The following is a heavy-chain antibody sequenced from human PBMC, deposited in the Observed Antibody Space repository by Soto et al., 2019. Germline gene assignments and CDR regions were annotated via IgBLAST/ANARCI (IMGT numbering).Heavy chain of an antibody. Sequence: QVQLVQSGAEVKKPGASVKVSCKASGYTFTSYGISWVRQAPGQVLEWMGWISAYNGNTNYAQKLQGRVTMTTDTSTSTAYMELRSLRSDDTAVYYCARGQNVDYSPGNNWFDPWGQGTLVTVSS. J-gene: IGHJ5*02. V-gene: IGHV1-18*01. CDR3: ARGQNVDYSPGNNWFDP. CDR2: ISAYNGNT. D-gene: IGHD4-17*01. CDR1: GYTFTSYG.